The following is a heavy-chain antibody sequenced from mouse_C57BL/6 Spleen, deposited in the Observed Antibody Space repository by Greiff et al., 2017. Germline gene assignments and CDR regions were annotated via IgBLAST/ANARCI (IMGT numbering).Heavy chain of an antibody. CDR2: INPNNGGT. CDR1: GYTFTDYN. V-gene: IGHV1-18*01. D-gene: IGHD1-1*01. CDR3: ARGGSPITTVVEGFAY. Sequence: EVKLQQSGPELVKPGASVKIPCKASGYTFTDYNMDWVKQSHGKSLEWIGDINPNNGGTIYNQKFKGKATLTVDKSSSTAYMELRSLTSEDTAVYYCARGGSPITTVVEGFAYWGQGTSVTVSS. J-gene: IGHJ4*01.